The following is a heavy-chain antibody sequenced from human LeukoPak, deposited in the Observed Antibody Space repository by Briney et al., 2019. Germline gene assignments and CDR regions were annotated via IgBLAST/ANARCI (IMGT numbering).Heavy chain of an antibody. Sequence: EALKISRKGSGYSFTSYWIGWGRQRSGQGLGWGGIIYPGDSDTRYSPSFQGQVTISADKSISTAYLQWSSLKASDTAMYYCARLGSGRHGPFDYWGQGTLVTVSS. J-gene: IGHJ4*02. CDR2: IYPGDSDT. CDR1: GYSFTSYW. D-gene: IGHD3-10*01. CDR3: ARLGSGRHGPFDY. V-gene: IGHV5-51*01.